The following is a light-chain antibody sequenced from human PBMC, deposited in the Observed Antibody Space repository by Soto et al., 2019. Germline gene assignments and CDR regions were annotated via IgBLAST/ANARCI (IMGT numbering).Light chain of an antibody. CDR1: QSVSSNY. Sequence: DIVWTQSPGTLSLSPGERAPLSCRASQSVSSNYLAWYQQKPGQAPRLLIHGASTRATGVPDRFSGSGSGTDFTLTISRLEPEDFAVYHCQQYGSLSWTFGQGTKVEIK. J-gene: IGKJ1*01. V-gene: IGKV3-20*01. CDR2: GAS. CDR3: QQYGSLSWT.